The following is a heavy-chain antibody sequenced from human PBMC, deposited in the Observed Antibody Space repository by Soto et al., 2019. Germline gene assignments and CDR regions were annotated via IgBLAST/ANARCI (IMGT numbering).Heavy chain of an antibody. CDR1: GGSISSYY. CDR2: IYYSGST. D-gene: IGHD2-15*01. V-gene: IGHV4-59*01. CDR3: AREGYCSGGSCYRVSWFDP. Sequence: QVQLQESGPGLVKPSETLSLTCTVSGGSISSYYWSWIRQPPGKGLEWIGYIYYSGSTNYNPSLKSRVTISVATSKNQFSLKLSSVTAADTAVYYCAREGYCSGGSCYRVSWFDPWGQGTLVTVSS. J-gene: IGHJ5*02.